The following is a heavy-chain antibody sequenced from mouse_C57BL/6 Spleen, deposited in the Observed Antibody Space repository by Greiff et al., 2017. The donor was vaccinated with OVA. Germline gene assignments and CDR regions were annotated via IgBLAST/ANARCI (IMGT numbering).Heavy chain of an antibody. CDR3: ARTRVYVWYFDV. CDR1: GYTFTDYN. V-gene: IGHV1-18*01. J-gene: IGHJ1*03. CDR2: INPNNGGT. Sequence: EVQLQQSGPELVKPGASVKIPCKASGYTFTDYNMDWVKQSHGKSLEWIGDINPNNGGTIYNQKFKGKATLTVDKSSSTAYMELRSLTSDDTAVYYCARTRVYVWYFDVWGTGTTVTVSS.